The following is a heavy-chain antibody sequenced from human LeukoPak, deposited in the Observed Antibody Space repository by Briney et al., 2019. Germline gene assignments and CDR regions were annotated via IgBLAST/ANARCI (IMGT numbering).Heavy chain of an antibody. V-gene: IGHV3-23*01. Sequence: GGSLRLSCAASGFTFSSYSMNWVRQAPGKGLEWVSAISGSGGATYHADADSVKGRFIISRDNSKNTLYLQINSLRVEDTAVYYCAKDGYNYDSSGHFDYWGQGTLVTVSS. D-gene: IGHD3-22*01. CDR1: GFTFSSYS. J-gene: IGHJ4*02. CDR2: ISGSGGAT. CDR3: AKDGYNYDSSGHFDY.